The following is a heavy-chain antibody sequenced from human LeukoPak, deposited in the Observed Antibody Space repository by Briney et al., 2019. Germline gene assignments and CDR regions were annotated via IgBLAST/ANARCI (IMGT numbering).Heavy chain of an antibody. D-gene: IGHD1-26*01. J-gene: IGHJ4*02. CDR3: ARGRIVGAIPFDY. CDR2: IIPIFGTA. CDR1: GGTFSSYA. V-gene: IGHV1-69*05. Sequence: SVKVSCKASGGTFSSYAISWVRQAPGQGLEWVGGIIPIFGTANYAQKFQGRVTITTDESTSTAYMELSSLRSEDTAVYYCARGRIVGAIPFDYWGQGTLVTVSS.